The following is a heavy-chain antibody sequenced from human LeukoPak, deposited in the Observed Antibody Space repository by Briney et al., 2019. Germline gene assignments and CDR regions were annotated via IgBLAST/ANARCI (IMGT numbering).Heavy chain of an antibody. D-gene: IGHD4-17*01. V-gene: IGHV3-66*01. CDR3: ARYHYGDHPFDP. CDR2: IYSGGNT. CDR1: GFTVSNNY. Sequence: GGSLRLSCAASGFTVSNNYMTWVRQAPGKGLEWVSIIYSGGNTYYADSVKDRFTISRDNSQNTVYLQMNSLRAEDTAVYYCARYHYGDHPFDPWGQGTLVTVSS. J-gene: IGHJ5*02.